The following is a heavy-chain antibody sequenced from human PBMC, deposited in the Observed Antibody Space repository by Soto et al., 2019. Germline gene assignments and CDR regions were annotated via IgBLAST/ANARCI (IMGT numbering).Heavy chain of an antibody. V-gene: IGHV4-61*08. CDR3: ARYSPPKKSYDSNPGWFDP. CDR2: VSHTGST. D-gene: IGHD3-22*01. Sequence: SETLSLTCTVSGGSISSSDYYWTWIRQPPGKGLEWIGYVSHTGSTSYNPSLKSRVIISVDTSMNQFSLSLTSVTAADTAVYFCARYSPPKKSYDSNPGWFDPWGPGTLVTVSS. J-gene: IGHJ5*02. CDR1: GGSISSSDYY.